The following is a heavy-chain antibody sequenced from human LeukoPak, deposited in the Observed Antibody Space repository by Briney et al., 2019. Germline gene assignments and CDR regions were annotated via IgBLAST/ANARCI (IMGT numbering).Heavy chain of an antibody. CDR2: ISYDGTNK. CDR1: GFTFSSFA. V-gene: IGHV3-30*04. CDR3: ARDGNSGYNSDYYYGMDV. Sequence: GGSLRLSCAASGFTFSSFAMHWVRQAPRKGLGLVAVISYDGTNKYNADSVKGRFTISRDNPKNTLYLQMNGLRAEDTAAYYCARDGNSGYNSDYYYGMDVWGKGTTVTVSS. D-gene: IGHD5-12*01. J-gene: IGHJ6*04.